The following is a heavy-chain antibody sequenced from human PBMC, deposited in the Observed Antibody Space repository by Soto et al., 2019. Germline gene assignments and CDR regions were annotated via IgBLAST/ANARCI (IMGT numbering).Heavy chain of an antibody. D-gene: IGHD4-17*01. J-gene: IGHJ4*02. V-gene: IGHV1-69*01. CDR2: IIPIFGTA. CDR1: GGTFSSYA. CDR3: ARYGFGYGDCPHFDD. Sequence: QVQLVQSGAEVKKPGSSVKVSCKASGGTFSSYAISWVRQAPGQGLEWMGGIIPIFGTANYPQKFQGRVTITADESTSTANMELSSLKSEDTAGYYCARYGFGYGDCPHFDDWGQGTLVNGSS.